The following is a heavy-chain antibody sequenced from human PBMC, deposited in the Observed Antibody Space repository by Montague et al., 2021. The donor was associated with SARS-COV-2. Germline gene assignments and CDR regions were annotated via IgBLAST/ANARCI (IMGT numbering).Heavy chain of an antibody. CDR1: GFSITTSTMG. CDR2: XYWGDEK. CDR3: VHYASGSYYFHY. J-gene: IGHJ4*02. D-gene: IGHD3-10*01. Sequence: PALVKPTQTLTLTCTFSGFSITTSTMGVGWIRQPPGEALEWLALXYWGDEKRFSPSLKSRLTITKHTFKDQVVLRMTNMDPVDTATYYCVHYASGSYYFHYWGQGTLVTVSS. V-gene: IGHV2-5*02.